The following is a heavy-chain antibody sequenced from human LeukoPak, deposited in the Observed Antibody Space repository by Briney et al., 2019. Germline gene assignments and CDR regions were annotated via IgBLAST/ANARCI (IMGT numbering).Heavy chain of an antibody. D-gene: IGHD3-22*01. CDR3: ARLPRPNYYDSSGSWEKNAFDI. CDR1: GYIFNNYW. Sequence: GESLKISCKGSGYIFNNYWIGWVRQMPGKSLDWMGIIYPADSDTKYSPSFQGQVTISVDKSISTAYLQWTSLRASDTAMYYCARLPRPNYYDSSGSWEKNAFDIWGQGTMVTVSS. J-gene: IGHJ3*02. CDR2: IYPADSDT. V-gene: IGHV5-51*01.